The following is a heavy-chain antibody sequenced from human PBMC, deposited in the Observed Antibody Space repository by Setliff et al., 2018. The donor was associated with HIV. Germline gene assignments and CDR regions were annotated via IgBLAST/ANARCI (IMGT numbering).Heavy chain of an antibody. J-gene: IGHJ3*02. D-gene: IGHD3-22*01. CDR3: ARDGYYDSSGYSAFDI. Sequence: GASVKVSCKASGYTFTGYYIHWVRQAPGQGLEWMGRINPNNGGTNYAQKFQGRVTMTRDTSISTAYMELSRLRSDDTAVYYCARDGYYDSSGYSAFDIWGQGTMVTVS. CDR1: GYTFTGYY. CDR2: INPNNGGT. V-gene: IGHV1-2*06.